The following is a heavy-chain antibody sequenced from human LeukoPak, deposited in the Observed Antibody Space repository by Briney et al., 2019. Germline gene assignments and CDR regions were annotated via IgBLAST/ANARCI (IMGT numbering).Heavy chain of an antibody. J-gene: IGHJ5*02. D-gene: IGHD2-2*01. CDR3: ARRFFSSAGCHRTFNWFVP. Sequence: NPSETLSLTCTVSGDSINDYYWTWLRQPPGKGLEWVGYIYNSGTTTYNPSLRRRVTISLDTSKNQFSLKLSSVTAADTAVYYCARRFFSSAGCHRTFNWFVPWGQGTLVTVSS. CDR2: IYNSGTT. CDR1: GDSINDYY. V-gene: IGHV4-59*01.